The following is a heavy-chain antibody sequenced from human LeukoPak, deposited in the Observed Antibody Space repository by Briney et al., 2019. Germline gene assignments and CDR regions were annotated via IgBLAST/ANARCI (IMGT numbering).Heavy chain of an antibody. J-gene: IGHJ6*02. CDR3: AGVVIGSVVYYYYYGMDV. D-gene: IGHD2-2*01. V-gene: IGHV1-18*01. CDR1: ASTFTSYG. CDR2: ISAYNGNT. Sequence: ASVKVSCKASASTFTSYGISRMRQPPGQGLELMGWISAYNGNTNYAQKLQGRVTMTTDTSTSTAYMELRSLRSDDTAVYYCAGVVIGSVVYYYYYGMDVWGQGTTVTVSS.